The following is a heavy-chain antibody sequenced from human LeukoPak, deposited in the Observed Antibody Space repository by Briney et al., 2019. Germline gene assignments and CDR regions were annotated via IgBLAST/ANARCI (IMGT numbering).Heavy chain of an antibody. CDR3: AKGNWGERLDWYFDL. Sequence: GGSLSLSCAASGFTLSSYDMSWVRQAPGSGLEWVSGITGSGGSTYYADSVKGRFTISRDNSKNTLYLQMNSLRAEDTAVYYCAKGNWGERLDWYFDLWGRGTLVTVSS. CDR1: GFTLSSYD. CDR2: ITGSGGST. J-gene: IGHJ2*01. V-gene: IGHV3-23*01. D-gene: IGHD1-26*01.